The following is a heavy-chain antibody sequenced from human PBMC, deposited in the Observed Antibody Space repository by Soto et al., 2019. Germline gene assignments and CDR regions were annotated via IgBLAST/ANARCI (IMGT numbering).Heavy chain of an antibody. CDR3: ARYQPYSTGYYYFDH. CDR1: GYNFTTYG. V-gene: IGHV1-18*01. D-gene: IGHD6-19*01. J-gene: IGHJ4*02. Sequence: QVQLVQSGAEVKKPGASVKVSCKTSGYNFTTYGVSWVRQAPGQGLEWMGWISGHNGHTNYSQTFQGRVTMTRDTSTTTADMELRSLRSDATAVYYCARYQPYSTGYYYFDHWGQGILAIVTS. CDR2: ISGHNGHT.